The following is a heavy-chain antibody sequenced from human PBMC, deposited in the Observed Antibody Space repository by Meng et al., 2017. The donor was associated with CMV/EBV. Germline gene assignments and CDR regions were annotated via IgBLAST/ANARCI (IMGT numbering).Heavy chain of an antibody. D-gene: IGHD3-22*01. CDR2: IRYDGSNK. Sequence: GESLKISCAASGFTFSNYAMHWVRQAPGKGPEWVAFIRYDGSNKYYADSVKGRFTISRDNAKNSLYLQMNSLRAEDTAVYYCARDVYYYDSSGYYIDYWGQGTLVTVSS. CDR1: GFTFSNYA. V-gene: IGHV3-30*02. J-gene: IGHJ4*02. CDR3: ARDVYYYDSSGYYIDY.